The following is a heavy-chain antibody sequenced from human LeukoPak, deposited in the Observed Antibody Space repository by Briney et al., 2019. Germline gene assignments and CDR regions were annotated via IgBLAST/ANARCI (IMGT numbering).Heavy chain of an antibody. D-gene: IGHD6-13*01. J-gene: IGHJ6*02. CDR2: INAGNGNT. CDR3: ARDEDSSSWGGYYGMDV. Sequence: GASVKVSCKASGHTFTSYAMHWVRQAPGQRLEWMGWINAGNGNTKYSQKFQGRVTITRDTSASTAYMELSSLRSEDTAVYYCARDEDSSSWGGYYGMDVWGQGTTVTVSS. V-gene: IGHV1-3*01. CDR1: GHTFTSYA.